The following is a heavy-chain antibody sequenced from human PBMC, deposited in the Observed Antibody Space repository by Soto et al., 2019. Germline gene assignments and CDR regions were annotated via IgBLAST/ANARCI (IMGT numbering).Heavy chain of an antibody. J-gene: IGHJ6*03. CDR1: GYTFINYY. D-gene: IGHD6-6*01. V-gene: IGHV1-46*03. CDR3: VRATAARQSDYSYHYYLHI. CDR2: INPNGGST. Sequence: QVQLVQSGAEVKKPGASVKVSCKASGYTFINYYIHWVRQAPGQGLEWMGVINPNGGSTVYAQKFQGRVTLTRDTSTSTVYVELSILRSDDTAVYVCVRATAARQSDYSYHYYLHIGGKGTTVTVSS.